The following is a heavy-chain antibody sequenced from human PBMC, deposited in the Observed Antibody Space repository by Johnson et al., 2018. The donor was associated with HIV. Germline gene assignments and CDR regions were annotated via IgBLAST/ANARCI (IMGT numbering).Heavy chain of an antibody. CDR1: GFTLDNFA. D-gene: IGHD1-26*01. V-gene: IGHV3-20*04. CDR2: INWNGGST. Sequence: EVQLVESGGSVVRPGGSLRLSCAASGFTLDNFAMSWVRQAPGKGLEWASGINWNGGSTSYAAPVKGRFTISRDNAKTSLYLQVNSLGAEDTTLYYCAREVSLRVGATLPPSYAFDIWGQGTLVSVSS. CDR3: AREVSLRVGATLPPSYAFDI. J-gene: IGHJ3*02.